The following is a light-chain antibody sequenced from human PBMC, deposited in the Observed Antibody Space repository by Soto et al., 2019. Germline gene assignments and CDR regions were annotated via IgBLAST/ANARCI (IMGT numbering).Light chain of an antibody. CDR1: ISDVCGYNY. CDR3: SSYTSSSTYV. CDR2: EVS. Sequence: QSALSQPASVCGSPGQSITISCTGTISDVCGYNYVSWYQQHPGKAPKLMIYEVSNRPSGVSNRFSGSKSGNTASLTISGLQAEDEADYYCSSYTSSSTYVFGTGTTVTV. V-gene: IGLV2-14*01. J-gene: IGLJ1*01.